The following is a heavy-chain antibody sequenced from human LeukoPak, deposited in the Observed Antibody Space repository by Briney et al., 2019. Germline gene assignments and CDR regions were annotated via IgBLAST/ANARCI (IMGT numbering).Heavy chain of an antibody. Sequence: PGGSLRLSCAASGFTFSSYAMSWVRQAPGKGLEWVSAISGSGGSTYYADSVKGRFTISRDNSKNTLYLQMNSLRAEDTAVYYCAKDMVLMVYATQEKYFDYWGEGTLVTVSS. CDR2: ISGSGGST. D-gene: IGHD2-8*01. CDR3: AKDMVLMVYATQEKYFDY. J-gene: IGHJ4*02. CDR1: GFTFSSYA. V-gene: IGHV3-23*01.